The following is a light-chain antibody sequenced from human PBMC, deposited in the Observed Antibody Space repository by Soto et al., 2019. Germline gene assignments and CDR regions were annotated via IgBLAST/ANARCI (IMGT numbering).Light chain of an antibody. CDR1: STDVGGYDY. Sequence: QSVLTQPPSASGSPGQSVTISCTGTSTDVGGYDYVSWYQQHPGKVPKLMIYEVNKRPSGVPDRFSGSKSGNTASLTVSGLQPEDEADYYCTSYAGGNNVFGTRAQLTVL. J-gene: IGLJ1*01. V-gene: IGLV2-8*01. CDR3: TSYAGGNNV. CDR2: EVN.